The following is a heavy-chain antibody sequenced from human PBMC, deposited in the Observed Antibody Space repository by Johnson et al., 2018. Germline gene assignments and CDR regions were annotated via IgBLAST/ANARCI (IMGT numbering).Heavy chain of an antibody. V-gene: IGHV3-30*18. J-gene: IGHJ3*02. CDR2: ISYDGSNK. CDR1: GFTFSSYG. Sequence: QVQLVESGGGVVQPGRSLRLSCAASGFTFSSYGMHWVRQAPGKGLEWVAVISYDGSNKYYADSVKGRFTISRDNSKNTLYLQMNSRRAEDTAVYYCAKAPRDGYTRDAFDIWGQGTMVTVSS. CDR3: AKAPRDGYTRDAFDI. D-gene: IGHD5-24*01.